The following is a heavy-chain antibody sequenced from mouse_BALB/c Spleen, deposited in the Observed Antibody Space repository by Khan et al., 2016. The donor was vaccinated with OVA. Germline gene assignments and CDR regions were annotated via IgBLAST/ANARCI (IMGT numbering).Heavy chain of an antibody. CDR3: ARVGYNGTMDC. J-gene: IGHJ4*01. CDR1: GFTFTNYG. V-gene: IGHV9-3-1*01. Sequence: QIQLVQSGPELKKPGETVQISCKASGFTFTNYGMNWVKQAPGKGLKWMGWINTYTGEPSFADDFKGRFAFSLETSASTAYLQINSLNNEDTATYFVARVGYNGTMDCWGQGTSVTVSS. CDR2: INTYTGEP. D-gene: IGHD2-14*01.